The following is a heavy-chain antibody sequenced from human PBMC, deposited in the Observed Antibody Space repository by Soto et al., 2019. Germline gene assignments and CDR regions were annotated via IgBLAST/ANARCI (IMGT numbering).Heavy chain of an antibody. CDR3: ARVQWLVRH. D-gene: IGHD6-19*01. Sequence: EVQLVESGGALVQPGGSLRLSCVVSGLNFRAYWMSWVRQAPGKGLEWVANINQDGNEKYYVDSVTGRFAISRDNAKNSLYLRMGTLRVEDTALYYCARVQWLVRHWGQGTLVTVSS. V-gene: IGHV3-7*03. CDR1: GLNFRAYW. CDR2: INQDGNEK. J-gene: IGHJ4*02.